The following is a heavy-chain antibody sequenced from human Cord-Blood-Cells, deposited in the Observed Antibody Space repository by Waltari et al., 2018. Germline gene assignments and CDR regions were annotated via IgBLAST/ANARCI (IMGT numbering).Heavy chain of an antibody. CDR2: IYSGGST. Sequence: EVQLVESGGGLVQPGGSLRLSCAASGFTVSSHYIRWVRQAPGKGLEWVSVIYSGGSTYYADSVKGRFTISRHNSKNTLYLQMNSLRAEDTAVYYCAREDCCSTSCYDYWGQGTLVTVSS. J-gene: IGHJ4*02. CDR3: AREDCCSTSCYDY. D-gene: IGHD2-2*01. CDR1: GFTVSSHY. V-gene: IGHV3-53*04.